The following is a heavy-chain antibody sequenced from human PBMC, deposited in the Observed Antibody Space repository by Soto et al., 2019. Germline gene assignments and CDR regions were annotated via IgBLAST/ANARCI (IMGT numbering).Heavy chain of an antibody. CDR1: GGSISSSSYY. D-gene: IGHD1-26*01. CDR2: IYYSGST. Sequence: QLQLQESGPGLVKPSETLSLTCTVSGGSISSSSYYWGWIRQPPGKGLEWIGSIYYSGSTYYNPSLKSRVTISVDTSKNQFSLKLSSVTAADTAVYYCARHGLGGSYPDYWGQGTLVTVSS. V-gene: IGHV4-39*01. CDR3: ARHGLGGSYPDY. J-gene: IGHJ4*02.